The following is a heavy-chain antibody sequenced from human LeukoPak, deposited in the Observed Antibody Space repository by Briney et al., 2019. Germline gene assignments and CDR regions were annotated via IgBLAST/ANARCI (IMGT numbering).Heavy chain of an antibody. J-gene: IGHJ4*02. CDR2: IYYSGST. CDR1: GGSISSYY. D-gene: IGHD3-10*01. V-gene: IGHV4-59*01. Sequence: PSETLSLTCTVSGGSISSYYWSWIRQPPGKGLEWIGYIYYSGSTNYNPSLKSRVTISVDTSKNQFSLKLSSVTAADTAMYYCASFGGVTDYWGQGTLVTVSS. CDR3: ASFGGVTDY.